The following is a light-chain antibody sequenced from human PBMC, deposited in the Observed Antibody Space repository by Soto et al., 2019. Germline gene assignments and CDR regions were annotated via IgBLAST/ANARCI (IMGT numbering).Light chain of an antibody. J-gene: IGKJ4*01. CDR3: QQYLDWPLT. CDR1: QSLATN. Sequence: EIVMTQSPVTLSVSPGERVTLSCRASQSLATNLAWHQQKPGQTPRLVIYGISARASGIPGRFSGSGFGTDFTLTISSLQPEDSAVYYCQQYLDWPLTFGGGTKVEI. V-gene: IGKV3-15*01. CDR2: GIS.